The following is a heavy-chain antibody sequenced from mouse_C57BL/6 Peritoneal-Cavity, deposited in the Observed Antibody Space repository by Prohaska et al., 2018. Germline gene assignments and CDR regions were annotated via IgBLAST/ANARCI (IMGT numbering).Heavy chain of an antibody. Sequence: EVQLLETGGGLVQPGGSRGLSCEGSGFTFSGFWMSWVRQTPGKTLEWIGDINSDGSAINYAPSIKDRFTIFRDNDKSTLYLQMSNVRSEDTAMYYCAGDSWGYWYFDVWGTGTTVTVSS. CDR2: INSDGSAI. V-gene: IGHV11-2*01. J-gene: IGHJ1*03. CDR1: GFTFSGFW. CDR3: AGDSWGYWYFDV. D-gene: IGHD3-2*01.